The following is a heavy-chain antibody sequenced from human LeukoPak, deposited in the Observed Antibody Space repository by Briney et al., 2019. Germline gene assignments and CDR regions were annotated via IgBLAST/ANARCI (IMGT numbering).Heavy chain of an antibody. D-gene: IGHD5-18*01. CDR2: ISGSGGST. V-gene: IGHV3-23*01. Sequence: GGSLRLSCAASGFNFSSSAMSWVRQAPGKGLEWVSAISGSGGSTYYADSVKGRFTISRDNAKNSLYLQMNSLRAEDTAVYYCVRQLVSWGQGTLVTVSS. J-gene: IGHJ5*02. CDR3: VRQLVS. CDR1: GFNFSSSA.